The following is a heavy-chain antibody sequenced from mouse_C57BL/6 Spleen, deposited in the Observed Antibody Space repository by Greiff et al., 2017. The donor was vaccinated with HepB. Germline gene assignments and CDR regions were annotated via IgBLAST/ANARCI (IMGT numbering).Heavy chain of an antibody. D-gene: IGHD2-5*01. CDR2: ISYDGSN. CDR1: GYSITSGYY. V-gene: IGHV3-6*01. Sequence: VQLKESGPGLVKPSQSLSLTCSVTGYSITSGYYWNWILQFPGNKLEWMGYISYDGSNNYNPSLKNRISITRDTSKNQFFLKLNSVTTEDTATYYCARESNYYFDYWGQGTTLTVSS. CDR3: ARESNYYFDY. J-gene: IGHJ2*01.